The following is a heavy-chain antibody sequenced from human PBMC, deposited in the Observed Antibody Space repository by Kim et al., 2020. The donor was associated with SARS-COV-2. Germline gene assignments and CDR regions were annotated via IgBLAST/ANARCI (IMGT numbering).Heavy chain of an antibody. V-gene: IGHV3-33*05. J-gene: IGHJ4*02. CDR3: ARDRGGSGPFDY. Sequence: GGSLRLSCAASGFTFSSYGMHWVRQAPGKGLEWVAVISYDGSNKYYADSVKGRFTISRDNSKNTLYLQMNSLRAEDTAVYYCARDRGGSGPFDYWGQGTLGTVSS. CDR2: ISYDGSNK. CDR1: GFTFSSYG. D-gene: IGHD1-26*01.